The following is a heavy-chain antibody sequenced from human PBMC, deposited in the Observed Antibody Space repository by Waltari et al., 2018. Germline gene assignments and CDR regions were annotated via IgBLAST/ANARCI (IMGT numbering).Heavy chain of an antibody. V-gene: IGHV4-34*01. J-gene: IGHJ4*02. CDR3: ARSPFWTIAARPADY. D-gene: IGHD6-6*01. CDR1: GESLRNYY. CDR2: VNHSGST. Sequence: QVQLQQWGAGQLKHSETLSLTCAVYGESLRNYYWSWIRQPPGQGLEWIGEVNHSGSTNYNPSLKSRVTISGDTSKNQFSLKMTSVTAADTAIYYCARSPFWTIAARPADYWGQGTLVTVSS.